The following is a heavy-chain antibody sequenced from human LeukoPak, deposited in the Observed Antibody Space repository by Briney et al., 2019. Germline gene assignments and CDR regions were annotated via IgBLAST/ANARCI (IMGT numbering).Heavy chain of an antibody. Sequence: GGSLRLSCAVSGLTFSSYWMHWVRQAPGKGLVWVSRINREGSSTSYADSVKGRFAISRDNSKNTLYLQMNSLRAEDTAVYYCARDSCSGGSCYSDYWGQGTLVTVSS. D-gene: IGHD2-15*01. V-gene: IGHV3-74*01. CDR1: GLTFSSYW. CDR3: ARDSCSGGSCYSDY. J-gene: IGHJ4*02. CDR2: INREGSST.